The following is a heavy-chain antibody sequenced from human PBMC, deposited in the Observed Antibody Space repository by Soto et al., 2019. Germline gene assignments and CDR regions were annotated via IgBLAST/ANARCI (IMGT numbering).Heavy chain of an antibody. J-gene: IGHJ3*02. Sequence: ETLSLTCTVSGGSISSSSYYWGWIRQPPGKGLEWIGSIYYSGSTYYNPSLKSRVTISVDTSKNQFSLKLSSVTAADTAVYYCARHNRVVAATEDIWGQGTMVTVSS. CDR2: IYYSGST. CDR3: ARHNRVVAATEDI. CDR1: GGSISSSSYY. V-gene: IGHV4-39*01. D-gene: IGHD2-15*01.